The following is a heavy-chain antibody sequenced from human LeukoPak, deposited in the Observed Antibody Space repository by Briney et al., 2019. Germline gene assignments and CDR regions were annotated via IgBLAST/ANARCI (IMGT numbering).Heavy chain of an antibody. D-gene: IGHD6-6*01. CDR2: ISSSGSTI. Sequence: QPGGSLRLSCAASGFTFSSYEMNWVRQAPGKGLEWVSYISSSGSTIYYADSVKGRFTTSRDNSKNTLYLQMNSLRAEDTAVYYCAKSLYSSSFSFDYWGQGTLVTVSS. CDR1: GFTFSSYE. V-gene: IGHV3-48*03. CDR3: AKSLYSSSFSFDY. J-gene: IGHJ4*02.